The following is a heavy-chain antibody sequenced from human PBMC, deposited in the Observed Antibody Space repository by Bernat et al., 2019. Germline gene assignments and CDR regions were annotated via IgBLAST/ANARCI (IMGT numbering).Heavy chain of an antibody. CDR1: GFTFSNSR. J-gene: IGHJ5*02. D-gene: IGHD3-10*01. Sequence: EVQLVESGGGLVQPGGSLRLSCAASGFTFSNSRMHWVRQGPGEGLVWVSCIDRGGITTYNADSVKGRFTISRDNAKNTLFLQMNSLRLDDTAVYYCASLGGSGDGRDRWGQGTLVTVSS. V-gene: IGHV3-74*01. CDR3: ASLGGSGDGRDR. CDR2: IDRGGITT.